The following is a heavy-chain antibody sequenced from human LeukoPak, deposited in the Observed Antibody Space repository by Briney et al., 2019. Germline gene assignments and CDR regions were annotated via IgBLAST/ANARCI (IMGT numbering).Heavy chain of an antibody. Sequence: SETLSLTCAVYGGSFSGYHWNWIRQPPGKGLEWIGEINHSGSTNYNPSLKSRVTISVDTSKNQFSLKLGSVTAADTAVYYCARGRSGSYFTYWGQGTLVTVSS. J-gene: IGHJ4*02. CDR3: ARGRSGSYFTY. CDR1: GGSFSGYH. D-gene: IGHD3-10*01. CDR2: INHSGST. V-gene: IGHV4-34*01.